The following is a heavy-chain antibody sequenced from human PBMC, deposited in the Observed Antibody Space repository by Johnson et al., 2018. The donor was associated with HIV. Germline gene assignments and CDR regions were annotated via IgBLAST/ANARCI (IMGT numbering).Heavy chain of an antibody. J-gene: IGHJ3*01. Sequence: VQLVESGGGLVQPGRSLRLSCAASGFTFDDYAMHWVRQAPGKGLEWVSGISWNSGSIGYADSVKGRFTISRDNAKNSLYLQMNSLRAEDTAVYYCARDLGVVHNLGSGVWGQGTMVTVSS. CDR1: GFTFDDYA. D-gene: IGHD1-14*01. CDR2: ISWNSGSI. CDR3: ARDLGVVHNLGSGV. V-gene: IGHV3-9*01.